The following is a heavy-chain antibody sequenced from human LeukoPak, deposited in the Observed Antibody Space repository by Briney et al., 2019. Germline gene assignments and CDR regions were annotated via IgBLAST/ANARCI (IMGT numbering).Heavy chain of an antibody. D-gene: IGHD3-22*01. J-gene: IGHJ4*02. CDR2: ISAYNGNT. CDR3: ARGSRDPNYYDSRGYYFDY. CDR1: GYTFTSYG. Sequence: ASVKVSCKASGYTFTSYGISWVRQAPGQGLEWMGWISAYNGNTNYAQKLQGRVTMTTDTSTSTAYMELRSLRSDDTAVYYCARGSRDPNYYDSRGYYFDYWGQGTLVTVSS. V-gene: IGHV1-18*01.